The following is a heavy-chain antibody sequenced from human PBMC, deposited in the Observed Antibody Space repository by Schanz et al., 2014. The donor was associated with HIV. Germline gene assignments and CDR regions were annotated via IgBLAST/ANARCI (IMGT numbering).Heavy chain of an antibody. Sequence: EVQLVESGGGLVQPGGSLRLSCAASGFTFSRYWMTWVPQAPGKGLEWVANIKEDGSEKYHADSVKGRFTISRDNAKNSLFLQMESLRAEDTAVYYCARDGGEVWGQGTTVTVSS. J-gene: IGHJ6*02. V-gene: IGHV3-7*01. CDR3: ARDGGEV. CDR1: GFTFSRYW. CDR2: IKEDGSEK. D-gene: IGHD3-16*01.